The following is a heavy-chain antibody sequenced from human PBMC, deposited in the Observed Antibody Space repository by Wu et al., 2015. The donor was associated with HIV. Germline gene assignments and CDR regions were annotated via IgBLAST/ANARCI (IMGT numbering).Heavy chain of an antibody. V-gene: IGHV1-18*01. CDR2: ISAYSGNT. CDR3: ARPMAAAGTRIYYFDY. CDR1: GFTFTSYG. D-gene: IGHD6-13*01. J-gene: IGHJ4*02. Sequence: QVQLVQSGAEVKRPGASVKVSCKTSGFTFTSYGFSWVRQAPGQGLEWMGWISAYSGNTNYAQKFQGRATMTTDASTATAYMELRSLRSDDTAVYYCARPMAAAGTRIYYFDYWGQGTLVTVSS.